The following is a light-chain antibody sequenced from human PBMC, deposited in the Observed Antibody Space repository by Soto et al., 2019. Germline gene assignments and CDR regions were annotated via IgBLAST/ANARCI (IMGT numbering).Light chain of an antibody. CDR1: QSFSSGY. Sequence: EIVLTQSPGTLSLSPGERATLSCRASQSFSSGYLAWYQQKPGQAPRLLIYETSSRATGIPDRFSGSGSQTDFTLTIGRLEPEDFAVYYCQQYGTSPRTFGQGTKVDIK. J-gene: IGKJ1*01. CDR3: QQYGTSPRT. CDR2: ETS. V-gene: IGKV3-20*01.